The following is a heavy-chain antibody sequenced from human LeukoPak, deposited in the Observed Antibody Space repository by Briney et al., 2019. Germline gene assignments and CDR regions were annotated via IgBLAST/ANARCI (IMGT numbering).Heavy chain of an antibody. D-gene: IGHD6-13*01. CDR1: GYTFTSYG. J-gene: IGHJ6*03. CDR2: ISAYNGNT. Sequence: ASVKVSCKASGYTFTSYGISWVRQAPGQGLEWMGWISAYNGNTNYAQKLQGRVTMTTDTSTSTAYMELRSLRSDDTAVYYCATMGDSSWSYYYYYIDVWGKGTTVTVSS. CDR3: ATMGDSSWSYYYYYIDV. V-gene: IGHV1-18*01.